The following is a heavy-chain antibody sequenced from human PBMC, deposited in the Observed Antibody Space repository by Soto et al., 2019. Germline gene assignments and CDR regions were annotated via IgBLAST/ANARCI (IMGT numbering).Heavy chain of an antibody. J-gene: IGHJ4*02. D-gene: IGHD3-3*01. CDR3: AKDKSIPILGVVLFDY. V-gene: IGHV3-23*01. CDR1: GFTFSNYA. Sequence: GGSPRLSCAASGFTFSNYAMNWVRQAPGKGLDWVSAISGSGGSTYYADSVKGRFTISRDNSKNTLYLQMNSLRAEDTAVYYWAKDKSIPILGVVLFDYWGQETLVTFSS. CDR2: ISGSGGST.